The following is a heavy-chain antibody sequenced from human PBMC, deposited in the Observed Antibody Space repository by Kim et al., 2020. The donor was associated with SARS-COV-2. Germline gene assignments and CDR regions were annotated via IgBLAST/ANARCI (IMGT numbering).Heavy chain of an antibody. V-gene: IGHV4-34*01. Sequence: SETLSLTCAVYGGSFSGYYWSWIRQPPGKGLEWIGEINHSGSTNYNPSLKSRVTISVDTSKNQFSLKLSSVTAADTAVYYCARGGDILTMDVWGQGTTVTVSS. D-gene: IGHD3-9*01. CDR1: GGSFSGYY. J-gene: IGHJ6*02. CDR2: INHSGST. CDR3: ARGGDILTMDV.